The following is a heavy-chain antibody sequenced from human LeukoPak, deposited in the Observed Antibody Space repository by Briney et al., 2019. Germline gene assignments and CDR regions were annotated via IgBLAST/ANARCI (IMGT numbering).Heavy chain of an antibody. CDR3: ARDVTVYNWFDS. Sequence: SQTLCLTCTVSGGSISSGSYYWSWIRQPAGKGLEWIGRIYSSGSTSINPSLNTRVTMSVDTSKNQFSLKLTSVTDADTGVYYCARDVTVYNWFDSWGQGTLVTVSS. CDR1: GGSISSGSYY. D-gene: IGHD2-8*01. J-gene: IGHJ5*01. V-gene: IGHV4-61*02. CDR2: IYSSGST.